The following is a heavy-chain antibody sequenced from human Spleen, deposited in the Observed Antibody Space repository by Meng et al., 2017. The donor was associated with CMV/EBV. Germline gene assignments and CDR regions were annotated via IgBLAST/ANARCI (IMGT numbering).Heavy chain of an antibody. J-gene: IGHJ4*02. D-gene: IGHD3-22*01. CDR3: ARVTLPYYYDSSGYSPPDY. Sequence: GESLKISCAASGFTFSSYSMNWVRQAPGKGLEWVSSISSSSSYIYYADSVKGRFTISRDNAKNSLYLQMNSLRAEDTAVYYCARVTLPYYYDSSGYSPPDYWGQGTLVTVSS. CDR1: GFTFSSYS. CDR2: ISSSSSYI. V-gene: IGHV3-21*01.